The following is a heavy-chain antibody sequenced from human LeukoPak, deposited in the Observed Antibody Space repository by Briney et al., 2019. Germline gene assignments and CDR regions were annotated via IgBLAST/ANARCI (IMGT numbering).Heavy chain of an antibody. CDR1: GFTFSSFE. Sequence: PGGSLRLSCAASGFTFSSFEMNRVRQGPGKGLEWVSYISSSGSIIYYADSVKGRFTISRDNAKNSLYLQMSSLRAEDTAVYYCARWSRLGELSSDFWGQGTLVSVSS. CDR2: ISSSGSII. D-gene: IGHD3-16*02. V-gene: IGHV3-48*03. CDR3: ARWSRLGELSSDF. J-gene: IGHJ4*02.